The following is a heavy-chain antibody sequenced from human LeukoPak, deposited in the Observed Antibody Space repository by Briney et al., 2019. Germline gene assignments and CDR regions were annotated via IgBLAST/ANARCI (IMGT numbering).Heavy chain of an antibody. CDR1: GFTFSIYS. CDR2: ISGSSSYI. CDR3: ARLEGYCSGGSCYYYYGMDV. J-gene: IGHJ6*04. V-gene: IGHV3-21*01. Sequence: GGSLRLSCAASGFTFSIYSINWVRQAPGKGLEWVSSISGSSSYIYYADSVKGRFTISRDNAKNSLYLQMNSLRAEDTAVYYCARLEGYCSGGSCYYYYGMDVWGKGTTVTVSS. D-gene: IGHD2-15*01.